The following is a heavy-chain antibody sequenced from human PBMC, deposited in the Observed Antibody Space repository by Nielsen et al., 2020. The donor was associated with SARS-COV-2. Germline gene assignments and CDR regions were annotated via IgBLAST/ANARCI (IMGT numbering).Heavy chain of an antibody. J-gene: IGHJ4*02. CDR1: GYTFTSND. CDR3: ARDVNLSGYYNY. CDR2: ISPSNGNT. Sequence: ASVKVSCKASGYTFTSNDITWVRQAPGQGLEWMGRISPSNGNTKYAQRFQGRVTMTTDTSTRTAYMELSSLRSEDTAVYYCARDVNLSGYYNYWGQGTLVTVSS. D-gene: IGHD3-22*01. V-gene: IGHV1-18*04.